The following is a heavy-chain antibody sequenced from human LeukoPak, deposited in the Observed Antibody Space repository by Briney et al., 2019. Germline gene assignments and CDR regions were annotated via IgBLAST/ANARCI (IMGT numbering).Heavy chain of an antibody. D-gene: IGHD5-18*01. J-gene: IGHJ5*02. CDR1: EFTFSSYW. CDR3: AREGYGYNGDTAMAFNWFDP. V-gene: IGHV3-7*01. Sequence: GGSLRLSCAASEFTFSSYWMSWVRQAPGKGLEWVANIKQDGSEIYYVDSVKGRFTISRDNAKNSLYLQMNSLRAEDTAVYYCAREGYGYNGDTAMAFNWFDPWGQGTLVNGSS. CDR2: IKQDGSEI.